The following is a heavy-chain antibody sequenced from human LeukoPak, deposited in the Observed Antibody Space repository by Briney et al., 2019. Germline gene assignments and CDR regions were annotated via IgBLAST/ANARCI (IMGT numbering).Heavy chain of an antibody. CDR1: GFTFSSYA. CDR3: AKRDRDYYDSSGYYRGL. CDR2: ISGSGGRT. V-gene: IGHV3-23*01. D-gene: IGHD3-22*01. J-gene: IGHJ4*02. Sequence: PGGCLRLSCAASGFTFSSYAMSWVRQAPGKGLEWVSAISGSGGRTYYADPVKGRFTISRDNSKNTLYLQMNSLRAEDTAVYYCAKRDRDYYDSSGYYRGLWGQGTLVTVSS.